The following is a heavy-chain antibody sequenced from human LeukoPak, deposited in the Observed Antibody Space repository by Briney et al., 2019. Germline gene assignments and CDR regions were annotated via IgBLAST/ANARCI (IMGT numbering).Heavy chain of an antibody. CDR2: IYYSGST. CDR3: ARHAQVPSYYYYYYMDV. CDR1: GGSISSYY. V-gene: IGHV4-59*08. Sequence: SETLSLTCTVSGGSISSYYWSWIRQPPGKGLGWIGYIYYSGSTNYNPSLKSRVTISVDTSKNQFSLKLSSVTAADTAVYYCARHAQVPSYYYYYYMDVWGKGTTVTVSS. J-gene: IGHJ6*03. D-gene: IGHD4/OR15-4a*01.